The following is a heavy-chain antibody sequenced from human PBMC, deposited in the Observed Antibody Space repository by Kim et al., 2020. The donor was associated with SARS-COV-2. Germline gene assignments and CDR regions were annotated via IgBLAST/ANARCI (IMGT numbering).Heavy chain of an antibody. D-gene: IGHD6-13*01. CDR2: ISGSGGST. CDR3: AKYGSGQQLVLYYYYYMDV. Sequence: GGSLRLSCAASGFTFSSYAMSWVRQAPGKGLEWVSAISGSGGSTYYADSVKGRFTISRDNSKNTLYLQMNSLRAEDTAVYYCAKYGSGQQLVLYYYYYMDVWGKGTTVTVSS. CDR1: GFTFSSYA. J-gene: IGHJ6*03. V-gene: IGHV3-23*01.